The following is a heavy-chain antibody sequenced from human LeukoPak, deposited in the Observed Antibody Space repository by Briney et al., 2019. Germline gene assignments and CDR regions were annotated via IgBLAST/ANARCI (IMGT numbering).Heavy chain of an antibody. Sequence: PGGSLRLTCAASGFTFSTYAMSWVRQAPGKGLEWVSAISGSGDTTYYADSVKGRFTISRDNSKNTLNLQMNSLRAKDTAVYYCAKFTAMIYWYFDLWGRGTLVTVSS. CDR3: AKFTAMIYWYFDL. D-gene: IGHD5-18*01. CDR2: ISGSGDTT. CDR1: GFTFSTYA. J-gene: IGHJ2*01. V-gene: IGHV3-23*01.